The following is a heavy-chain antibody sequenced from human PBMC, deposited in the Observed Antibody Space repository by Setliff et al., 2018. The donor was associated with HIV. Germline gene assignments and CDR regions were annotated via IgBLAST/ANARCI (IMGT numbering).Heavy chain of an antibody. CDR2: IFHTGST. D-gene: IGHD6-13*01. CDR1: GASISSGNW. Sequence: SETLSLTCAVSGASISSGNWWSWVRQSPGKGLEWIGEIFHTGSTNYNPSLKSRVTISVDTSKNHFSLNVSSLTAADTALYYCAANPGIAPGGDFDYWGQGTLVTVSS. J-gene: IGHJ4*02. CDR3: AANPGIAPGGDFDY. V-gene: IGHV4-4*02.